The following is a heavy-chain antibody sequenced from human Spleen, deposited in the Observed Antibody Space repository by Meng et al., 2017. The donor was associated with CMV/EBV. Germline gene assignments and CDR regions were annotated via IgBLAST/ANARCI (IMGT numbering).Heavy chain of an antibody. CDR1: GFTFSSYA. CDR2: ISWNSGNK. D-gene: IGHD2-2*01. Sequence: SLKISCAASGFTFSSYAMSWVRQAPGKGLEWVSGISWNSGNKDYADSVKGRFTISRDNAKNSLYLQMNSLRAEDTALYFCASLTRAQSSYYFDLWGQGTLVTVSS. CDR3: ASLTRAQSSYYFDL. J-gene: IGHJ4*02. V-gene: IGHV3-9*01.